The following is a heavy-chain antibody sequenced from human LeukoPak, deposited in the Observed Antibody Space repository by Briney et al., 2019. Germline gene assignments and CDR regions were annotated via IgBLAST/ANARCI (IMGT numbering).Heavy chain of an antibody. CDR3: AREEYVPGLNYYYYYMDV. V-gene: IGHV3-7*01. Sequence: GGSLRLSCADSGFTFSNFWMSWVRQAPGKGLEWVANIKQDGSEKYYVDSVKGRFTISRDNAKNSLYLQMNSLRAEDTAVYYCAREEYVPGLNYYYYYMDVWGKGTTVTVSS. D-gene: IGHD2-2*01. J-gene: IGHJ6*03. CDR1: GFTFSNFW. CDR2: IKQDGSEK.